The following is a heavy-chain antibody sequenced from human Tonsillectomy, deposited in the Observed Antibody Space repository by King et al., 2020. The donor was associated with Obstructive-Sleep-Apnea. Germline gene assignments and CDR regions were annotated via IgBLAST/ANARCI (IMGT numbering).Heavy chain of an antibody. CDR1: GGSFSGYY. CDR2: INHSGST. Sequence: VQLQQWGAGLLKPSETLSLTCAVYGGSFSGYYWSWIRQPPGKGLEWIGEINHSGSTIFNPSLKSRVTMSVDTSKNQFSLKLSSVTAADTAAYYCARRITMVRGVTDDYWGQGTLVTVSS. V-gene: IGHV4-34*01. D-gene: IGHD3-10*01. CDR3: ARRITMVRGVTDDY. J-gene: IGHJ4*02.